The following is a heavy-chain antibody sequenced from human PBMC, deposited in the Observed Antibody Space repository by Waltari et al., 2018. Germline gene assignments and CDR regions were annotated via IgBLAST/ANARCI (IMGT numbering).Heavy chain of an antibody. Sequence: EVQLVESGGGLVKPGGSLRLSCAASGFTFSSYSMNWFRQAPGKEMESVSSISRRSMYIYYADSVKRRFTIARDNAKNALYLQMTSLRAEDTAVYYCARESRHYYDSSGFDYWGQGTLVTVSS. V-gene: IGHV3-21*01. CDR1: GFTFSSYS. D-gene: IGHD3-22*01. J-gene: IGHJ4*02. CDR2: ISRRSMYI. CDR3: ARESRHYYDSSGFDY.